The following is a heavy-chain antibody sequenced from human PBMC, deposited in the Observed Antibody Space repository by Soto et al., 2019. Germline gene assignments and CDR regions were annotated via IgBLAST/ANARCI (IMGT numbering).Heavy chain of an antibody. CDR3: AKDLQSYGDYDYYCYGMDV. V-gene: IGHV3-30*18. D-gene: IGHD4-17*01. Sequence: QVQLVESGGGEVQPGRSLTISCAASGFTFSTYGMHWVRQTPGKGLEWVAVISYDGTNKFYSDSVKGRFTISRDNFKTTLTLQMNSLRADDTAVYSCAKDLQSYGDYDYYCYGMDVWGLGSRFTVSS. J-gene: IGHJ6*02. CDR2: ISYDGTNK. CDR1: GFTFSTYG.